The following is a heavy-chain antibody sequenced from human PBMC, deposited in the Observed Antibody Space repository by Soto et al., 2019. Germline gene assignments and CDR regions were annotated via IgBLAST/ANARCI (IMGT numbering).Heavy chain of an antibody. CDR2: INPNSGGT. V-gene: IGHV1-2*02. J-gene: IGHJ4*02. CDR1: GYTFTGYY. D-gene: IGHD3-22*01. Sequence: ASVKVSCKASGYTFTGYYMHRVRQAPGQGLEWMGWINPNSGGTNYAQKFQGRVTMTRDTSISTAYMELSRLRSDDTAVYYCARDYGDYYDSSGYYPRGGYFDYWGQGTLVTVSS. CDR3: ARDYGDYYDSSGYYPRGGYFDY.